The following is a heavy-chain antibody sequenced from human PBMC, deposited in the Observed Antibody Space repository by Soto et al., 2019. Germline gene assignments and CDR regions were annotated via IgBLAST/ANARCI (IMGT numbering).Heavy chain of an antibody. CDR3: ARSSGWYCFDY. J-gene: IGHJ4*02. CDR1: GFTDSRNY. Sequence: EVQLVETGGGLIQPGGSLRLSCAASGFTDSRNYMTWVRQAPGKGLEWVSVIYSGGSTYYADSVKGRFSISRDNSRYTLYLNMNSLRAEDTAVYYCARSSGWYCFDYWGQGTLVTVSS. CDR2: IYSGGST. V-gene: IGHV3-53*02. D-gene: IGHD6-19*01.